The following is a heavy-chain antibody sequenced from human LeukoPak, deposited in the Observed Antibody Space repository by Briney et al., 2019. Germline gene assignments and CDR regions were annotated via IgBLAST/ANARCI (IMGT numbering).Heavy chain of an antibody. CDR2: IYYSGST. CDR3: ARTRGDNWFDP. Sequence: SETLSLTCTVSSGSISSSSYYWGWIRQPPGKGLEWIGSIYYSGSTYYNPSLKSRVTISVDTSKNQFSLKLSSVTAADTAVYYCARTRGDNWFDPWGQGTLVTVSS. CDR1: SGSISSSSYY. V-gene: IGHV4-39*01. D-gene: IGHD3-16*01. J-gene: IGHJ5*02.